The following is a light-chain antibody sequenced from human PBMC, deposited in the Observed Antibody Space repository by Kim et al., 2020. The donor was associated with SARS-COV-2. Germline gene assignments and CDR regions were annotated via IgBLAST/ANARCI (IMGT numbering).Light chain of an antibody. J-gene: IGKJ1*01. Sequence: DIQMTQSPSSLSASVGDRVTIACRASQSVSSYVNWYQQRPGKPPKLLIYAASSLESGVPSRFSGSGSGTDFTLTISSLQPEYIATYFCQQSYGSSRTFGQGTKVDIK. CDR3: QQSYGSSRT. V-gene: IGKV1-39*01. CDR2: AAS. CDR1: QSVSSY.